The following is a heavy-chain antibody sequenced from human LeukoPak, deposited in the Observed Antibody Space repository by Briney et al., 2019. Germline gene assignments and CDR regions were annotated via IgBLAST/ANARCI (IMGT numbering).Heavy chain of an antibody. D-gene: IGHD3-22*01. V-gene: IGHV4-30-4*08. J-gene: IGHJ4*02. CDR2: IYYSGST. CDR3: ARVEGSGYYYYYFDY. CDR1: GGSISSGDYY. Sequence: PSETLSLTCTVSGGSISSGDYYWSWIRQPPGKGLEWIGYIYYSGSTYYNPSLKSRVTISVDTSKNQFSLKLGSVTAADTAVYYCARVEGSGYYYYYFDYWGQGTLVTVSS.